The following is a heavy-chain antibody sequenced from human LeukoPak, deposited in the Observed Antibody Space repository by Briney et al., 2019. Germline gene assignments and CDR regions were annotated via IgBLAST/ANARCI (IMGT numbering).Heavy chain of an antibody. CDR1: GGSISSYY. D-gene: IGHD4-11*01. CDR2: IYHSGST. CDR3: AREPTRENWFDP. Sequence: PSETLSLTCTVSGGSISSYYWSWIRQPPGKGLEWIGYIYHSGSTYYNPSLKSRVTISVDRSKNQFSLKLSSVTAADTAVYYCAREPTRENWFDPWGQGTLVTVSS. V-gene: IGHV4-59*12. J-gene: IGHJ5*02.